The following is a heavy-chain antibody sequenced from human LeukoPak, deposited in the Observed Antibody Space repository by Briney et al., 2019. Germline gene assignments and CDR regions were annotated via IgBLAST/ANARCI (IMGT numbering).Heavy chain of an antibody. CDR1: GFNFFNTG. CDR2: IGGGASDT. J-gene: IGHJ4*02. Sequence: GGSLRLSCTVSGFNFFNTGMGWVRQAPGKGLEWVAAIGGGASDTKYADSVKGRFTISRDNSKNTLYLQMNSLIPEDTAVYYCARQYISGQWYFDYWGQGTLVTVSS. D-gene: IGHD5-18*01. V-gene: IGHV3-23*01. CDR3: ARQYISGQWYFDY.